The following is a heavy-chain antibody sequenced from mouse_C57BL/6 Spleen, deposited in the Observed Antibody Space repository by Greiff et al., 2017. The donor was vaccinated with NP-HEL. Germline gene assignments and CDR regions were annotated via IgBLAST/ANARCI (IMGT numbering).Heavy chain of an antibody. CDR2: IYPSDSET. CDR1: GYTFTSYW. D-gene: IGHD3-2*02. J-gene: IGHJ2*01. V-gene: IGHV1-61*01. Sequence: QVHVKQPGAELVRPGSSVKLSCKASGYTFTSYWMDWVKQRPGQGLEWIGNIYPSDSETHYNQKFKDKATLTVDKSSSTAYMQLSSLTSEDSAVYYCARWRAAQATGYFDYWGQGTTLTVSS. CDR3: ARWRAAQATGYFDY.